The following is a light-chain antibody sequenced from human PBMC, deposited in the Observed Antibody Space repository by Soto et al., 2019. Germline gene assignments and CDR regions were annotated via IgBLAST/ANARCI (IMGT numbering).Light chain of an antibody. Sequence: QSVLTQPPSASGTPGQRVTISCSGSGSSIGTNTVNWYRQLPGTAPKLLIYGDNQRPSGVPDRFSGSKSGTSASLAIRGLQSEDEAEYYCAAWEGSLNNVLFGGGTQLTVL. J-gene: IGLJ2*01. CDR2: GDN. V-gene: IGLV1-44*01. CDR1: GSSIGTNT. CDR3: AAWEGSLNNVL.